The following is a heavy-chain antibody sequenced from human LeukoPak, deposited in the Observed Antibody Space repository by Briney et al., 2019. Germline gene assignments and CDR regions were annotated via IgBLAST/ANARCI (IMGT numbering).Heavy chain of an antibody. CDR3: AKAKPYDFWITKNAFDI. CDR1: GFTFSSYA. V-gene: IGHV3-23*01. J-gene: IGHJ3*02. Sequence: GGSLRLSCAASGFTFSSYAMSWVRQAPGKGLEWVSAISGSGGSTYYADSVKGRFTISRDNSKNTLYLQMNSLRAEDTAVYYCAKAKPYDFWITKNAFDIWGQGTMVTVSS. D-gene: IGHD3-3*01. CDR2: ISGSGGST.